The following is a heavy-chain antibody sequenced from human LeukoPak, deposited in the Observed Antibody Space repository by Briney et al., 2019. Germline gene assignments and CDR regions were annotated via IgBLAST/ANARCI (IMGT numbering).Heavy chain of an antibody. CDR3: ARDVSRKFPGALRYFDWALYYGMDV. Sequence: GGSLRLSCAASGFTFDDYAMHWVRQAPGKGLEWVSYISSSSSTIYYADSVKGRFTISRDNAKNSLYLQMNSLRAEDTAVYYCARDVSRKFPGALRYFDWALYYGMDVWGQGTTVTVSS. CDR2: ISSSSSTI. V-gene: IGHV3-48*04. CDR1: GFTFDDYA. D-gene: IGHD3-9*01. J-gene: IGHJ6*02.